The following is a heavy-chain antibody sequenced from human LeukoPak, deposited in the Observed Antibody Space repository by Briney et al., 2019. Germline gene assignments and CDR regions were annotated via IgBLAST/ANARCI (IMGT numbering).Heavy chain of an antibody. CDR3: ARDGRYSSSWHQYYYYMDV. Sequence: GRSLRLSCTASGFVFDDYAMHWVRQAPGKGLEWVAVISYDGSNKYYADSVKGRFTISRDSSNNTLYLQMNSLRAEDTAVYYCARDGRYSSSWHQYYYYMDVWGKGTTVTVSS. CDR2: ISYDGSNK. CDR1: GFVFDDYA. J-gene: IGHJ6*03. V-gene: IGHV3-30-3*01. D-gene: IGHD6-13*01.